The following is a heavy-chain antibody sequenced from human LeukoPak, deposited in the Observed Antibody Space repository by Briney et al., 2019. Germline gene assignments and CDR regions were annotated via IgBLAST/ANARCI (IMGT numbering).Heavy chain of an antibody. CDR3: ARGLWCSGGSCYADGDY. J-gene: IGHJ4*02. V-gene: IGHV4-34*01. CDR2: INHSGST. Sequence: SETLSLTCAVYGGSFSGYYWSWIRQPPGKGLEWIGEINHSGSTNYNPSLKSRATISVDTSKNQFSLKLSSVTAADTAVYYCARGLWCSGGSCYADGDYWGQGTLVTVSS. D-gene: IGHD2-15*01. CDR1: GGSFSGYY.